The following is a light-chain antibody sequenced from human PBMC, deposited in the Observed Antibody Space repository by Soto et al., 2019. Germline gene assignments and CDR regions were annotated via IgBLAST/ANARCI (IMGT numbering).Light chain of an antibody. CDR1: RNDVGGYNY. V-gene: IGLV2-14*03. Sequence: QSALSQPASVSGSPGQSITISCTGTRNDVGGYNYVSWYQQHPGKAPKLLIYDVSNRRSGLSSHFSGSKSGNTASLTISGLQAEDEADYYCSSYTSNSSLVFGGGTKLTVL. CDR3: SSYTSNSSLV. CDR2: DVS. J-gene: IGLJ2*01.